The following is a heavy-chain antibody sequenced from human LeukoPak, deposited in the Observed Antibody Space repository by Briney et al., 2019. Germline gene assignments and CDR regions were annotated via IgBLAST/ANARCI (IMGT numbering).Heavy chain of an antibody. CDR1: GFTFSSYA. Sequence: GGSLRLSCAASGFTFSSYAMSWVRQAPGKGLEWVSAISGSGGSTYYADSVEGRFTISRDNSKNTLYLQMNSLRAEDTAVYYCAKDWADYVWGSYRFDPGTINWGQGTLVTVSS. V-gene: IGHV3-23*01. CDR2: ISGSGGST. J-gene: IGHJ4*02. D-gene: IGHD3-16*02. CDR3: AKDWADYVWGSYRFDPGTIN.